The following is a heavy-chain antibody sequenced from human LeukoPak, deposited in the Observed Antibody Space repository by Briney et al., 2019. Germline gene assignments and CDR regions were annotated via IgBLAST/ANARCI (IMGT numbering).Heavy chain of an antibody. CDR3: VYYAYVWGSYPGDS. Sequence: GGSLRLSCAASGFTFSSFAMSWLRQAPGKGLEWFSGISGSGGSTSYADSVKGRFTISGDNSKNTLFLQMNSLRAEDTAVYYCVYYAYVWGSYPGDSWGQGTLVTVSS. CDR1: GFTFSSFA. CDR2: ISGSGGST. D-gene: IGHD3-16*02. J-gene: IGHJ4*02. V-gene: IGHV3-23*01.